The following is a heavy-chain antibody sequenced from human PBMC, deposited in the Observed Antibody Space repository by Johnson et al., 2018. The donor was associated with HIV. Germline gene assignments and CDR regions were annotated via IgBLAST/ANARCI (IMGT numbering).Heavy chain of an antibody. D-gene: IGHD5-18*01. J-gene: IGHJ3*02. CDR2: ISSSGTTI. CDR1: GFTFSDYY. Sequence: VESGGGLVKPGGSLRLSCAASGFTFSDYYMTWIRQAPGKGLEWVSYISSSGTTIYYADSVKGRFTISRDKAKNTLYLQMNSLRAEDMAVYYCARDLDTAMVTCAFDIWGQGTMVTVSS. V-gene: IGHV3-11*04. CDR3: ARDLDTAMVTCAFDI.